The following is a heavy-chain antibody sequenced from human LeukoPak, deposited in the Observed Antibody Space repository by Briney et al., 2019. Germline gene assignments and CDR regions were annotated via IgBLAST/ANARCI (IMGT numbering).Heavy chain of an antibody. CDR2: INPNSGGT. V-gene: IGHV1-2*02. CDR1: GYTFTGYY. D-gene: IGHD3-10*01. CDR3: ARDVLWFGETIGPGSRGPVIGPIDY. Sequence: ASVKVSCKASGYTFTGYYMHWVRQAPGQGLEWMGWINPNSGGTNYAQKFQGRVTMTRDTSISTAYMELNRLRSDDTAVYYCARDVLWFGETIGPGSRGPVIGPIDYWGQGTLVTVSS. J-gene: IGHJ4*02.